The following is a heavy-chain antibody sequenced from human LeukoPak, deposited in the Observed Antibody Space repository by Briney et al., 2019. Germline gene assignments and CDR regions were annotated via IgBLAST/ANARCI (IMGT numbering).Heavy chain of an antibody. Sequence: GGSLRLSCAASGFTFSSYGMSWVRQAPGKGLEWVSAISGSGGSTYYADSVKGRFTISRDNSKNTLYLQMNSLRAEDTAVYYCASSGIAAAGTSYWGQGTLVTVSS. CDR3: ASSGIAAAGTSY. CDR2: ISGSGGST. J-gene: IGHJ4*02. V-gene: IGHV3-23*01. D-gene: IGHD6-13*01. CDR1: GFTFSSYG.